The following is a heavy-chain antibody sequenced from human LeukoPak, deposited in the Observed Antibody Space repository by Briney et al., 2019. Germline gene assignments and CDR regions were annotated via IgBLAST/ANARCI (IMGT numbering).Heavy chain of an antibody. CDR2: ISAYNVNT. CDR1: GHTFTRYD. J-gene: IGHJ3*02. CDR3: ARYCSSTSCYSGDAFDI. V-gene: IGHV1-18*01. Sequence: ASVKGSCKASGHTFTRYDINWWRQATGQGLEWMGGISAYNVNTNYAQKLQGRVTMTTATSTSTAYMELRRLRSDDTAVYYCARYCSSTSCYSGDAFDIWGQGTMVTVSS. D-gene: IGHD2-2*01.